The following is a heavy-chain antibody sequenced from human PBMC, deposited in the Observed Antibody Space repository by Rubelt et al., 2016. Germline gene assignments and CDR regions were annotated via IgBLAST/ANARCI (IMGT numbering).Heavy chain of an antibody. CDR3: ARHDTGSFLFDF. J-gene: IGHJ4*02. CDR1: GGSISTYY. V-gene: IGHV4-59*12. D-gene: IGHD1-26*01. CDR2: IYYSGSA. Sequence: QVQLQESGPGLVKPSETLSLTCAVSGGSISTYYWSWIRQPPGKGLEWIGYIYYSGSANYNPSLKSRVTISVDTSKKQISLKMGSVTAADTAVYYCARHDTGSFLFDFWGQGTPVTVSS.